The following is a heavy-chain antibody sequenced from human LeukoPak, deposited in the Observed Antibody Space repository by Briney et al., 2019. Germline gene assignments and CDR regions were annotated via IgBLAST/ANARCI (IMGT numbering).Heavy chain of an antibody. V-gene: IGHV4-4*07. Sequence: SETLSLTCTVSGGSISSYYWSWIRQPPGKGLEWIGRIYTSGSTNYNPSLKSRVTMSVDTSKNQFSLKLSSATAADTAVYYCARSEFRQQLVDYWGQGTLVTVSS. CDR2: IYTSGST. J-gene: IGHJ4*02. CDR1: GGSISSYY. D-gene: IGHD6-13*01. CDR3: ARSEFRQQLVDY.